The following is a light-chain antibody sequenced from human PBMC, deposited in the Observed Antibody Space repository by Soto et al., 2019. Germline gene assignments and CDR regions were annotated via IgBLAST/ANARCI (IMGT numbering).Light chain of an antibody. CDR2: EVN. CDR3: SAYSDIDTKV. Sequence: QSALTQPASVSGSPGQSITISCGGISSDVGAYIYVSWYQQFPGKAPKLILYEVNNRPSGVSNRFSGSKSDTTASLTISGLQPEDEADYYCSAYSDIDTKVFGTGTKVTVL. CDR1: SSDVGAYIY. V-gene: IGLV2-14*03. J-gene: IGLJ1*01.